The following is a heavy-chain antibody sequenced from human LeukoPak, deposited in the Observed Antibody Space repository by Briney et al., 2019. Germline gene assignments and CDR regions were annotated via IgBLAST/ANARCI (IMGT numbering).Heavy chain of an antibody. CDR1: GYSFTSYW. CDR3: ARRVYSGDWFDP. CDR2: IGPSDSYT. Sequence: GESLKISCKGSGYSFTSYWISWVRQMPGKGLEWMGRIGPSDSYTNYSPSFQGHVTISADKSISTAYLQWSSLKASDTAMYYCARRVYSGDWFDPWGQGTLVTVSS. J-gene: IGHJ5*02. V-gene: IGHV5-10-1*01. D-gene: IGHD3-10*01.